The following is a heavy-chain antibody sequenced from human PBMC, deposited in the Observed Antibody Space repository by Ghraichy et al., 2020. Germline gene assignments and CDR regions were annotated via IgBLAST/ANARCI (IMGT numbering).Heavy chain of an antibody. V-gene: IGHV1-46*01. Sequence: ASVKVSCKASGYTFTSFHIHWVRQAPGHGLEWMGIINPSNGGTSYAQKFQGRVTVTRDTSTSTVYMELSSLRSEDTAVYYCARDDDYTNEVDYWGQGTLVTVSS. CDR3: ARDDDYTNEVDY. CDR2: INPSNGGT. CDR1: GYTFTSFH. J-gene: IGHJ4*02. D-gene: IGHD4-11*01.